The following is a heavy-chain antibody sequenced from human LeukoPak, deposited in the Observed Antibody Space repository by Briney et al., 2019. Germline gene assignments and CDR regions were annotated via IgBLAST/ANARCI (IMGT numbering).Heavy chain of an antibody. J-gene: IGHJ6*04. Sequence: SETLSLTCTVSGASVNSYYWSWIRQPPGKGLEWIGYTHYSGSTSYNPSLKSRVTISIDTSKNQFSLKLTSVTAADTAVFYCARGHYGLEVWGKGTMVTVSS. V-gene: IGHV4-59*02. CDR1: GASVNSYY. CDR3: ARGHYGLEV. CDR2: THYSGST.